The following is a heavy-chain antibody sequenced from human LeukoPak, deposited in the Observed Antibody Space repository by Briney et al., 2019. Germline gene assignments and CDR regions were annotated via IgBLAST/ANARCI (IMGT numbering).Heavy chain of an antibody. CDR1: GFTFSAYA. D-gene: IGHD3-22*01. Sequence: GGSLRLSCAASGFTFSAYAMSWVRQAPGKGLEWVSSISGSGGSTYYADSVKGRFTISRDNSKNTLYLQMNSLRVEDTAVYYCANGGLWLPTRTAWGQGTLVTVSS. CDR2: ISGSGGST. J-gene: IGHJ5*02. CDR3: ANGGLWLPTRTA. V-gene: IGHV3-23*01.